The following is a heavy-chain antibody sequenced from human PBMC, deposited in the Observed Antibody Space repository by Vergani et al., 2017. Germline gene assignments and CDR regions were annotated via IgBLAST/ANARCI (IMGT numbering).Heavy chain of an antibody. CDR1: RGTFSSYT. Sequence: QVQLVQSGAEVKKPGSSVKVSCKASRGTFSSYTISWVRQAPGQGLEWMGRIIPILGIANYAQKFQGRVTITADKSTSTAYMELSSLRSEDTAVYYCAGNIRYPNQNDYWGQGTLVTVSS. CDR2: IIPILGIA. CDR3: AGNIRYPNQNDY. J-gene: IGHJ4*02. V-gene: IGHV1-69*02. D-gene: IGHD3-9*01.